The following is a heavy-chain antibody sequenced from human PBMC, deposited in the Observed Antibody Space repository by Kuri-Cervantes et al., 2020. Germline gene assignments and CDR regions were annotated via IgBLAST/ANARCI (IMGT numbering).Heavy chain of an antibody. D-gene: IGHD3-9*01. J-gene: IGHJ6*02. V-gene: IGHV3-23*01. Sequence: GESLKISCAASGFTFSSYAMSWVRQAPGKGLEWVSAISGSGGSTYYADSVKGRFTISRDNSKNTLYLQMNSLRAEDTAVYYCARGITIFYYYGMDVWGQGTTVTVSS. CDR1: GFTFSSYA. CDR3: ARGITIFYYYGMDV. CDR2: ISGSGGST.